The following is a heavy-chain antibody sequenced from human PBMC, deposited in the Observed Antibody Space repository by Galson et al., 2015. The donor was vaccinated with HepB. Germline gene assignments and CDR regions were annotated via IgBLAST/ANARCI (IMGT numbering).Heavy chain of an antibody. D-gene: IGHD5-18*01. V-gene: IGHV1-69*13. Sequence: SVKVSCKASGGTFSSYAISWVRQAPGQGLEWMGGIIPIFGTANYAQKFQGRVTITADESTSTAYMELSSLRSEDTAVYYCARGGTAMATDGDYWGQGTLVTVSS. CDR1: GGTFSSYA. CDR3: ARGGTAMATDGDY. J-gene: IGHJ4*02. CDR2: IIPIFGTA.